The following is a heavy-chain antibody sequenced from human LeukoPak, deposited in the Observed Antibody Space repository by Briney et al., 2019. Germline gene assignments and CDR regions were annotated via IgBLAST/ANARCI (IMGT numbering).Heavy chain of an antibody. CDR1: GFTFSSNA. Sequence: GSLRLSCAASGFTFSSNAMSWVRQAPGKGLEWVSTISGSGGNTYYADSVKGRFTISRDNSKNTLFLQMNSLRAEDTALYYCAKDFTSGWYSFDSWGQGTLVTVSS. CDR2: ISGSGGNT. D-gene: IGHD6-19*01. CDR3: AKDFTSGWYSFDS. V-gene: IGHV3-23*01. J-gene: IGHJ4*02.